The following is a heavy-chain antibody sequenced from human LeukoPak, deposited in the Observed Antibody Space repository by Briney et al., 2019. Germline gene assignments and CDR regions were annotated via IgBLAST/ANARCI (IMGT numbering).Heavy chain of an antibody. J-gene: IGHJ4*02. Sequence: GGSLRLSCAASGFTVSSNYMSWVRQAPGKGLEWVSVIYSGGSTYYADSVKGRFTISRDNAKNSLYLQMNSLRAEDTAVYYCARDPKVDYWGQGTLVTVSS. V-gene: IGHV3-53*01. CDR2: IYSGGST. CDR3: ARDPKVDY. CDR1: GFTVSSNY.